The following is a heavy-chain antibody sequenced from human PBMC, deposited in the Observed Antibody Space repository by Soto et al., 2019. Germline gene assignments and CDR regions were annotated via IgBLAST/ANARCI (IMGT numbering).Heavy chain of an antibody. V-gene: IGHV4-30-2*01. Sequence: SETLSLSCAVSGGSISRGLYSSSCIRHPPRKVLEWIGYIYHSGSTYYNPSLKSRVTISVDRSKNQFSLKLSSVTAADTAVYYCARGAPVRFDLGAKGNLVTV. D-gene: IGHD2-8*01. CDR1: GGSISRGLYS. CDR2: IYHSGST. J-gene: IGHJ5*02. CDR3: ARGAPVRFDL.